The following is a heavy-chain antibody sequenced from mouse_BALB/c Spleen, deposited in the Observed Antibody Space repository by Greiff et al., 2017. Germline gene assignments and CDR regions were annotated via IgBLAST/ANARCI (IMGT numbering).Heavy chain of an antibody. CDR2: IDPANGNT. CDR1: GFNIKDTY. CDR3: ALPGSDYGGYYFDY. Sequence: VQLQQSGAELVKPGASVKLSCTASGFNIKDTYMHWVNQRPEQGLEWIGRIDPANGNTKYDPKFQGKATITADTSSNTAYLQLSSLTSEDAAVYYWALPGSDYGGYYFDYWGQGTTLTVSS. D-gene: IGHD2-4*01. J-gene: IGHJ2*01. V-gene: IGHV14-3*02.